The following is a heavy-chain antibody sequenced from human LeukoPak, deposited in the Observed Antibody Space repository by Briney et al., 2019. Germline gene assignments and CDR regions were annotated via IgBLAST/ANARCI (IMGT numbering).Heavy chain of an antibody. Sequence: ASVKVSCKVSGYTLTELSMHWVRQAPGKGLEWMGGFDPEDGETIYAQKFQGRVTMTEDTSTDTAYRELSSLRSEDTAVYYCATKHYYDSTRPYYYYMDVWGKGTTVTVS. CDR1: GYTLTELS. D-gene: IGHD3-22*01. CDR3: ATKHYYDSTRPYYYYMDV. V-gene: IGHV1-24*01. J-gene: IGHJ6*03. CDR2: FDPEDGET.